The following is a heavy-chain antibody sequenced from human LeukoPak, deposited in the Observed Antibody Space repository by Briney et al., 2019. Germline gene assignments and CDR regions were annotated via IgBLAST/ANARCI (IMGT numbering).Heavy chain of an antibody. V-gene: IGHV2-5*02. J-gene: IGHJ6*02. CDR1: GFSLTTGGVS. CDR2: IFWDDDK. D-gene: IGHD3-10*01. CDR3: ARSYYKNVMDV. Sequence: SGPTLVNPTQTLTLTCTFSGFSLTTGGVSVGWIRQPPGKALKWLALIFWDDDKRYSPSLKSRLTITKDTSKNQVVLTMINMDPVDTATYFCARSYYKNVMDVWGQGTTVTVSS.